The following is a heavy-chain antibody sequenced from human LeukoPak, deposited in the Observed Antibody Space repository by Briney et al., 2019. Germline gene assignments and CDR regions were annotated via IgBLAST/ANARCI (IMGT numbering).Heavy chain of an antibody. V-gene: IGHV3-53*01. CDR3: ARLNLNDYVWGSYRYGAFDI. D-gene: IGHD3-16*02. J-gene: IGHJ3*02. CDR2: ICSGGST. Sequence: GGSLRLSCSASGFTVSSNYMSWVRQAPGKGLEWVSVICSGGSTYYADSVKGRFTISRDNSKNTLYLQMNSLRAEDTAVYYCARLNLNDYVWGSYRYGAFDIWGQGTMVTVSS. CDR1: GFTVSSNY.